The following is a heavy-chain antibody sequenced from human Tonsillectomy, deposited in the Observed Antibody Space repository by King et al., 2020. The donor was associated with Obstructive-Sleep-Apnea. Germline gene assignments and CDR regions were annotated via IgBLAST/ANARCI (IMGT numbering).Heavy chain of an antibody. J-gene: IGHJ6*02. Sequence: VQLVESGAQMKKPGESLKISCRGSGYTFADYWIGWVRQVPGKGLEWMGIIYPGDSDTRYSPSFQGHVFLSADKSTGTASLQWSSLKASDTALYYCVRHARDGRDVVALWGHGTTVTVSS. D-gene: IGHD1-26*01. CDR3: VRHARDGRDVVAL. CDR2: IYPGDSDT. V-gene: IGHV5-51*01. CDR1: GYTFADYW.